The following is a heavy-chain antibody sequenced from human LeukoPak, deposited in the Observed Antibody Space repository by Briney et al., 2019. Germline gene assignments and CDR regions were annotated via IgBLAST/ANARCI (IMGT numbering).Heavy chain of an antibody. Sequence: PSETLSLTCTVSGDSFSNYYWSWIRQPPGRGLEWIGYIHHSGSSDPNPSLKSRVTMSPDTSKNQFSLKLSSVTAADTAVYYCARHLDYDSSGNAFDIWGQGTRVTVSS. V-gene: IGHV4-59*08. CDR1: GDSFSNYY. CDR3: ARHLDYDSSGNAFDI. CDR2: IHHSGSS. D-gene: IGHD3-22*01. J-gene: IGHJ3*02.